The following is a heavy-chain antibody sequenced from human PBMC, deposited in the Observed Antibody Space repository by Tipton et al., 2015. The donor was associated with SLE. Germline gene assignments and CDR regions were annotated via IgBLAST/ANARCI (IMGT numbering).Heavy chain of an antibody. J-gene: IGHJ4*02. CDR1: GFTVSSNY. V-gene: IGHV3-33*08. CDR2: IWYDGSNK. D-gene: IGHD6-13*01. CDR3: ARDCSSSWPYYFDY. Sequence: SLRLSCAASGFTVSSNYMSWVRQAPGKGLEWVAVIWYDGSNKYYADSVKGRFTISRDNSKNTLYLQMNSLRAEDTAVYYCARDCSSSWPYYFDYWGQGTLVPVSS.